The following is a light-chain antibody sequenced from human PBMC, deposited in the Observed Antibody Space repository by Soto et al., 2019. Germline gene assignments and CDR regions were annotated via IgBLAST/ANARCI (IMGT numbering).Light chain of an antibody. CDR2: GAS. V-gene: IGKV3-15*01. CDR3: QQYNNWPLT. Sequence: EIVMTQSPATLSVSPGERATLSCRASQSVSSNLAWYQQKPGHAPRLLIYGASSRATGIPARFSGSESGTEFTLTISSLQSEDFAVYCCQQYNNWPLTFGGGTKVEIK. J-gene: IGKJ4*01. CDR1: QSVSSN.